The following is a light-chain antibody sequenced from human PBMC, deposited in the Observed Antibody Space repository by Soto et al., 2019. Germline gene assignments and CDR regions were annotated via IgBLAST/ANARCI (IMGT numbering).Light chain of an antibody. CDR2: WAS. CDR3: QQYYSFPPT. V-gene: IGKV4-1*01. Sequence: DIVMTQSPDSLAVSLGERATINCKSSQSVFYRSDNKNYLVWYQQKSVQPPKLLISWASTRESGVPDRFRGSGSGTDFTLTISSLQAEDVAVYYCQQYYSFPPTFGGGTNVEFK. CDR1: QSVFYRSDNKNY. J-gene: IGKJ4*02.